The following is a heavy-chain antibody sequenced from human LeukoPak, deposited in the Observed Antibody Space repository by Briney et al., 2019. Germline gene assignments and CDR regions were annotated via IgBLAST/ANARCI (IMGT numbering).Heavy chain of an antibody. D-gene: IGHD4-23*01. CDR3: ARTVVTLDWYFDL. V-gene: IGHV4-4*07. J-gene: IGHJ2*01. Sequence: SETLSLTCSVSGGSISSYSWNWIRQPAGKGLEWIGRFYTSGTTNYNPSLKSRVPMSIDTSKNQVSLKMRSVTAADTAVYYCARTVVTLDWYFDLWGRGTLVSVSS. CDR1: GGSISSYS. CDR2: FYTSGTT.